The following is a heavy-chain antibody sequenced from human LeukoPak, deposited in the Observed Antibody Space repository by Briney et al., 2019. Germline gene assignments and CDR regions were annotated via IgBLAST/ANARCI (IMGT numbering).Heavy chain of an antibody. D-gene: IGHD6-19*01. CDR3: ARGVAVAGKHFDY. V-gene: IGHV4-34*01. Sequence: KTSETLSLTCAVYGGSFSGYYWSWIRQPPGKGLEWIGEINHSGSTNYNPSLKSRVTISVDTSKNQFSLKLSSVTAADTAVYYCARGVAVAGKHFDYWSQGTLVTVSS. J-gene: IGHJ4*02. CDR2: INHSGST. CDR1: GGSFSGYY.